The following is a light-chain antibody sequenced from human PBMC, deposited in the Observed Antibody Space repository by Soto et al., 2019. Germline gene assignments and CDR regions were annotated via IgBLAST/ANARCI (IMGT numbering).Light chain of an antibody. V-gene: IGLV2-14*01. Sequence: QSALTQPASVSGSPGQSITISCTGTSSDVGGYNYVSWYQQHPGKAPKLMIYEVSNRPSGVSNRFSGSKSGNTASLTISGLQAEDEAYYYCSSYTRSSTVIFGGGTKVTVL. CDR3: SSYTRSSTVI. J-gene: IGLJ2*01. CDR2: EVS. CDR1: SSDVGGYNY.